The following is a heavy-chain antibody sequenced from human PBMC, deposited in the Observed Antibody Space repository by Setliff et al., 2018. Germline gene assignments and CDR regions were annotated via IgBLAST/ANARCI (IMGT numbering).Heavy chain of an antibody. J-gene: IGHJ1*01. CDR3: ARVDSTMLQGVLGH. CDR2: VYYSGYT. D-gene: IGHD3-10*01. Sequence: KASETLSLTCTVSNGSVSTTSHYWGWVRQPPGKGLEWIGSVYYSGYTYYSPSLESRVAISVDTSKNQFSLKVNSVTAADTAVYYCARVDSTMLQGVLGHWGQGTLVTVSS. CDR1: NGSVSTTSHY. V-gene: IGHV4-39*07.